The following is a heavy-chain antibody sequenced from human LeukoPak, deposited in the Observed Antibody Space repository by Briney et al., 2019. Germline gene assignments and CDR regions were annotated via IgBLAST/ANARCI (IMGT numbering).Heavy chain of an antibody. CDR2: ISSSSSTI. Sequence: GGSLRLSCAASGFTFSSYSMNWVRQAPGKGLEWVSYISSSSSTIYYADSVKGRFTISRDNAKNSLYLQMNSLRAEDTAVYYCARDRSYYGSGSYGANWFDPWGQGTLVTVSS. D-gene: IGHD3-10*01. CDR1: GFTFSSYS. J-gene: IGHJ5*02. CDR3: ARDRSYYGSGSYGANWFDP. V-gene: IGHV3-48*04.